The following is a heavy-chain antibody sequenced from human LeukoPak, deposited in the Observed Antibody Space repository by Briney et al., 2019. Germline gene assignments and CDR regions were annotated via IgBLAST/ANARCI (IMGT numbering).Heavy chain of an antibody. V-gene: IGHV3-11*01. J-gene: IGHJ4*02. D-gene: IGHD5-18*01. CDR3: ASGGTAMVKPFDY. CDR2: ISSSGSTI. CDR1: GFTFSDYY. Sequence: GGSLRLSCAASGFTFSDYYMSWIRQATGKGLEWVSYISSSGSTIYYADSVKGRFTISRDNAKNSLYLQMNSLRAEDTAVYYCASGGTAMVKPFDYWGQGTLVTVSS.